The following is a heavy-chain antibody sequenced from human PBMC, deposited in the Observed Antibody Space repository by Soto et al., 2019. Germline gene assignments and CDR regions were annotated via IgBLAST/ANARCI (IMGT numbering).Heavy chain of an antibody. V-gene: IGHV1-18*04. Sequence: ASVKVSFKASGYTFTSYGISWVRQAPGQGLEWMGWISAYNGNTNYAQKLQGRVTMTTDTSTSTAYMELRSLRSDDTAVYYCARDGLGSGWYDSEYYFDYWGQGTLVTVSS. CDR1: GYTFTSYG. J-gene: IGHJ4*02. D-gene: IGHD6-19*01. CDR3: ARDGLGSGWYDSEYYFDY. CDR2: ISAYNGNT.